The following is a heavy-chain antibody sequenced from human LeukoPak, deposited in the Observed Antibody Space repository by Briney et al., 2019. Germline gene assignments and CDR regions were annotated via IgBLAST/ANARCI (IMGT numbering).Heavy chain of an antibody. CDR3: TRFYDRSGPHFDY. Sequence: SETLSLTCTVSGASISSYFWSWIRQPPGKGLEWIGDIHYSGNINYNPSLKSRVTISVDTSKNQFSLKLTSVTAADTAVYYCTRFYDRSGPHFDYWGQGTLVTVSS. D-gene: IGHD3-22*01. V-gene: IGHV4-59*01. CDR2: IHYSGNI. CDR1: GASISSYF. J-gene: IGHJ4*02.